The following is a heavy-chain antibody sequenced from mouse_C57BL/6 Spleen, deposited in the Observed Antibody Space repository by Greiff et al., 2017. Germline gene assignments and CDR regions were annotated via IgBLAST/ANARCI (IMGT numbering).Heavy chain of an antibody. D-gene: IGHD2-5*01. Sequence: DVHLVESEGGLVQPGSSMKLSCTASGFTFSDYYMAWVRQVPEKGLEWVANINYDGSSTYYLDSLKSRFIISRDNAKNILYLQMSSLKSEDTATYYCARESSNYWYFDVWGTGTTVTVSS. J-gene: IGHJ1*03. CDR2: INYDGSST. CDR3: ARESSNYWYFDV. CDR1: GFTFSDYY. V-gene: IGHV5-16*01.